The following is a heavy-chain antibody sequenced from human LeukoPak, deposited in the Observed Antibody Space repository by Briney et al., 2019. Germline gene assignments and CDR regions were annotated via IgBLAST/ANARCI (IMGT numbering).Heavy chain of an antibody. D-gene: IGHD3-3*01. J-gene: IGHJ6*03. Sequence: PGGSLRLSCAASGFTFSSYAMHWVRQAPGKGLEWVAVISYDGSNKYYADSVKGRFTISRDNSKNTLYLQMNSLRAEDTAVYYCAKDYGIRGVVIIYMDVWGKGTTVTVSS. CDR2: ISYDGSNK. V-gene: IGHV3-30*04. CDR1: GFTFSSYA. CDR3: AKDYGIRGVVIIYMDV.